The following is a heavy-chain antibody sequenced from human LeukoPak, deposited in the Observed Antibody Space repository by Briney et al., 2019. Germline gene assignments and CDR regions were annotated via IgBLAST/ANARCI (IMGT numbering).Heavy chain of an antibody. J-gene: IGHJ4*02. D-gene: IGHD2-2*01. Sequence: SETLSLTCTVSGGSISSTSYYWGWIRQPPGKGLEWVGSIYYSGSTYYSPSLKSRVTISVDTSNNQFSLKLSSVTAADTAVYYCARTLWYCSSTSCYPIDAAYYFDNWGQGTLVTVSS. CDR2: IYYSGST. CDR3: ARTLWYCSSTSCYPIDAAYYFDN. CDR1: GGSISSTSYY. V-gene: IGHV4-39*01.